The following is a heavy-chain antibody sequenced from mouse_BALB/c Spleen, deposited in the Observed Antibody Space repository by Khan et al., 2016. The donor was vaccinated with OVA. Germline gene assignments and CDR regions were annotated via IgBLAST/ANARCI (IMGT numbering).Heavy chain of an antibody. CDR1: GYTFTSYT. CDR2: INPSSGYT. D-gene: IGHD2-14*01. Sequence: QMQLEESGAELARPGASVKMSCKASGYTFTSYTIHWVKQRPGQGLEWIGYINPSSGYTNYNQKFKDKATLTADKSSSTAYMQLSSLTSDDAAVXYWAREGAYYRSDGWFAYWGQGTLVTVSA. V-gene: IGHV1-4*01. J-gene: IGHJ3*01. CDR3: AREGAYYRSDGWFAY.